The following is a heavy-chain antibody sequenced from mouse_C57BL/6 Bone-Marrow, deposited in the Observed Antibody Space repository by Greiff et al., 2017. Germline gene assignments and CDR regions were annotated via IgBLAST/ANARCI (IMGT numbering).Heavy chain of an antibody. CDR3: ARREYPFFDY. Sequence: EVQLVESGGGLVKPGGSLKLSCAASGFTFSDYGMHWVRQAPEKGLEWVAYISSGSSTIYYADTVKGRFTISRNNAKNTLFLQMTSLRSEDTAMYYCARREYPFFDYWGQGTTLTVSS. CDR1: GFTFSDYG. CDR2: ISSGSSTI. J-gene: IGHJ2*01. D-gene: IGHD5-1*01. V-gene: IGHV5-17*01.